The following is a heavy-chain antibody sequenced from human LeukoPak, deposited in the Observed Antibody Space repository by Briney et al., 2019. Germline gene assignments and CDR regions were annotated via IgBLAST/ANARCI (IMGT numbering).Heavy chain of an antibody. CDR2: ISPSGHST. CDR1: GFTFSTYG. J-gene: IGHJ4*02. V-gene: IGHV3-23*01. CDR3: ARVYSSGWYYFDY. D-gene: IGHD6-19*01. Sequence: GGSLRLSCAVSGFTFSTYGMSWVRQAPGKGLEWASAISPSGHSTYYADSVKGRFTISRDNSKNTLYLEMNSLRAEDTAVYYCARVYSSGWYYFDYWGQGTLVTVSS.